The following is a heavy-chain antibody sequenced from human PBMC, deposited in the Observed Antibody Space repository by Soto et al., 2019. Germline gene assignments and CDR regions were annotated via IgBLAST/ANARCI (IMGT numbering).Heavy chain of an antibody. Sequence: PGGSLRLSCAASGITFDDYALHWVRQAPGKGLEWSSGISWNSGTIGYADSVKGRFTISRDNAKNSLYLQMNSLRAEDTALYYCAKDNYSSGWYGWFDPWGQGTLVTVSS. D-gene: IGHD6-19*01. V-gene: IGHV3-9*01. CDR3: AKDNYSSGWYGWFDP. CDR2: ISWNSGTI. J-gene: IGHJ5*02. CDR1: GITFDDYA.